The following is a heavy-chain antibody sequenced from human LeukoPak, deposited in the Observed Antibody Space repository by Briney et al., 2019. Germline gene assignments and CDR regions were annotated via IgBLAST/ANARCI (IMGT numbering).Heavy chain of an antibody. J-gene: IGHJ4*02. D-gene: IGHD3-3*01. Sequence: GGSLRLSCAACGFTLSFYGMSWVRQAPGKGLEWVSRVSGSGGSTYYADSVKGRFTISRDNSKNTLYLQMNSLRAEDTAVYYCAKSAYDFQRSFDYWGQGTLVTVSS. CDR2: VSGSGGST. CDR3: AKSAYDFQRSFDY. V-gene: IGHV3-23*01. CDR1: GFTLSFYG.